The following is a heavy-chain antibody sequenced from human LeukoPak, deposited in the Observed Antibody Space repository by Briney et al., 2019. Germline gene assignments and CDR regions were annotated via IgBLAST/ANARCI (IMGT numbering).Heavy chain of an antibody. Sequence: PSETLSLTCTVSGGSISSSSYYWGWIRQPPGKGLEWIGSIYYSGSTYYNPSLKSRVTISVDTSRNQFSLKLCSVTAADTAVYYCARHEELLRNFDYWGQGTLVTVSS. J-gene: IGHJ4*02. D-gene: IGHD1-26*01. CDR3: ARHEELLRNFDY. CDR1: GGSISSSSYY. CDR2: IYYSGST. V-gene: IGHV4-39*01.